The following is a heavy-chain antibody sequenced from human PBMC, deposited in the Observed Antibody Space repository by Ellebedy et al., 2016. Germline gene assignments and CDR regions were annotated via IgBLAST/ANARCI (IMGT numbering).Heavy chain of an antibody. CDR2: ISSSGSTI. Sequence: GESLKIYCAASGFTFSDYYMSWIRQAPGKGLEWVSYISSSGSTIYYADSVKGRFTISRDNAKNSLYLQMNSLRAEDTAVYYCARDAPSLRFLEWPRVGYYGMDVWGQGTTVTVSS. CDR3: ARDAPSLRFLEWPRVGYYGMDV. D-gene: IGHD3-3*01. J-gene: IGHJ6*02. CDR1: GFTFSDYY. V-gene: IGHV3-11*01.